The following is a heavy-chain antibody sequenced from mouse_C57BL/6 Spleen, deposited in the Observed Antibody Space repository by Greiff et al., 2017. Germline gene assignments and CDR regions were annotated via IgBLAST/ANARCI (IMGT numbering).Heavy chain of an antibody. V-gene: IGHV1-61*01. Sequence: QVQLQQPGAELVRPGSSVKLSCKASGYTFTSYWLDWVKQRPGQGLEWIGNIYPSDSETHYNQKFKDKATLTVDKSSSTAYMQLSSLTSEDSAVYYCARDGLGTWFAYWGQGTLVTVSA. CDR3: ARDGLGTWFAY. D-gene: IGHD3-3*01. CDR2: IYPSDSET. CDR1: GYTFTSYW. J-gene: IGHJ3*01.